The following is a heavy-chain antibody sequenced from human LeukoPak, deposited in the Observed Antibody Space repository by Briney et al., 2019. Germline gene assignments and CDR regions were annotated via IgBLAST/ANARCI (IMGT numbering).Heavy chain of an antibody. CDR3: ARGETIVGATTSLPYYFDY. CDR1: GGSISSYF. D-gene: IGHD1-26*01. CDR2: IYTSGST. V-gene: IGHV4-4*07. Sequence: SETLSLTCTVSGGSISSYFWSWIRQPAGKGLEWIGRIYTSGSTNYNPSLKSRVTMSVDTSKNQFSLKLSSVTAADTAVYYCARGETIVGATTSLPYYFDYWGQGTLVTVSS. J-gene: IGHJ4*02.